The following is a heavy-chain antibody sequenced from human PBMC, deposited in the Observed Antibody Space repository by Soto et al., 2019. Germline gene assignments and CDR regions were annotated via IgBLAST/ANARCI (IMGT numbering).Heavy chain of an antibody. CDR1: GYSFTSYW. CDR3: VARGYKSTNAFDV. Sequence: GESLKISCKASGYSFTSYWIAWVRQTPGKGLEWMGIINPGNSDTRYSPSFQGQVTISADWPSGTTYLQLSSLKASDTAIYYCVARGYKSTNAFDVWGQGTLVTVSS. D-gene: IGHD5-12*01. J-gene: IGHJ3*01. CDR2: INPGNSDT. V-gene: IGHV5-51*04.